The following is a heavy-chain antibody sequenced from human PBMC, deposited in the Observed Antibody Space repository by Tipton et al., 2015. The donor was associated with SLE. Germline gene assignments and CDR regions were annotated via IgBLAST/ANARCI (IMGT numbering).Heavy chain of an antibody. D-gene: IGHD6-19*01. J-gene: IGHJ6*03. CDR3: AKDYGAGKPYYYYFMDV. V-gene: IGHV3-9*01. Sequence: SLRLSCAASGFTFDDYGMHWVRQAPGKGLEWVSGISWNGGRIDYADSVSGRFTISRDNAKNSLYLQMNSLRPEDTALYYCAKDYGAGKPYYYYFMDVWGKGTTVSVSS. CDR1: GFTFDDYG. CDR2: ISWNGGRI.